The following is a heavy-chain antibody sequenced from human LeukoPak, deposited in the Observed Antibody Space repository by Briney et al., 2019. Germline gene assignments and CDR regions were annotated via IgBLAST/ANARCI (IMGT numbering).Heavy chain of an antibody. J-gene: IGHJ4*02. CDR3: ARGSRSGWAHFDY. CDR2: INHSGST. V-gene: IGHV4-34*01. CDR1: GGSFSGYY. D-gene: IGHD6-19*01. Sequence: SETLSLTCAVYGGSFSGYYWSWIRQPPGKGLEWIGEINHSGSTNYNPSLKSRVTISVDTSKNQFSLKLSPVTAADTAVYYCARGSRSGWAHFDYWGQGTLVTVSS.